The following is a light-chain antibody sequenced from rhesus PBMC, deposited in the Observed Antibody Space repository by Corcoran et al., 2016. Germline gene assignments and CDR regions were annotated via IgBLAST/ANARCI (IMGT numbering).Light chain of an antibody. Sequence: DIQMTQSPSSLSASVGARVTITCRASQGISNWLAWYQQKPGKAPKLLIYKAATLQSGVPSRFSGSGIGIECTLNISSLQPEDFATYYCQQHNSTPLTFGGGTKVEIK. CDR1: QGISNW. CDR2: KAA. J-gene: IGKJ4*01. CDR3: QQHNSTPLT. V-gene: IGKV1-21*01.